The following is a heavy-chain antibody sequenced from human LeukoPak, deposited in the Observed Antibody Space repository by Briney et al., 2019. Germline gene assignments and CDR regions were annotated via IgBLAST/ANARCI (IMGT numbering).Heavy chain of an antibody. Sequence: ASVKVSCKASGYTFTGYYMHWVRQAPGQGLEWMGWINPNGGGTNYAQKFQGRVTMTRDTSISTAYMELSRLRSDDTAVYYYARWSSGWYGTYFDYWGQGALVTFSS. CDR2: INPNGGGT. J-gene: IGHJ4*02. CDR3: ARWSSGWYGTYFDY. V-gene: IGHV1-2*02. D-gene: IGHD6-19*01. CDR1: GYTFTGYY.